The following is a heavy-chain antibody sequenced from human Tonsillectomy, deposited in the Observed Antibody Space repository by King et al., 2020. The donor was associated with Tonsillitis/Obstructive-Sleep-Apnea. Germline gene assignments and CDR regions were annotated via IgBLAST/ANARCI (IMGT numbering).Heavy chain of an antibody. CDR1: GFTFSSYG. CDR2: ISYDGSYK. D-gene: IGHD1-7*01. CDR3: AKTGSTGTTFYYFDY. Sequence: VQLVESGGGVVQPGRSLRLSCAASGFTFSSYGMHWVRQAPGKGLEWVAVISYDGSYKYYADSVKGRFNISRDNSKNTLYLQMNSLRAEDTAVYYCAKTGSTGTTFYYFDYWGQGTLVTVSS. J-gene: IGHJ4*02. V-gene: IGHV3-30*18.